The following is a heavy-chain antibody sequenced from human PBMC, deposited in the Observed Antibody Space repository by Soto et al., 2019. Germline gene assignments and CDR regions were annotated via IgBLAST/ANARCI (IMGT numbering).Heavy chain of an antibody. CDR1: GYSFTSYW. D-gene: IGHD3-10*01. CDR2: IYPGDSDT. V-gene: IGHV5-51*01. CDR3: ARFEFGESALPLEYYGMDV. Sequence: PGESLKISCKGSGYSFTSYWVGWVRQMPGKGLEWMGIIYPGDSDTRYSPSFQGQVTISADKSISTAYLQWSSLKASDTAMYYCARFEFGESALPLEYYGMDVWGQGTTVTVSS. J-gene: IGHJ6*02.